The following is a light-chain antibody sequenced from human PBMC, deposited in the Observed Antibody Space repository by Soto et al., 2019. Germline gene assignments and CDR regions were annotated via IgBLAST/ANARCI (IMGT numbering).Light chain of an antibody. CDR1: QSISTW. Sequence: DIQMTQSPSTLSASVGDRATITCRASQSISTWLAWYQQKPGQAPKLLIYDASSLESGVPSRFSGSGSGTEFTLPISSLQPDDVATYYCQQYNSYSSTFGPGTKVDI. CDR2: DAS. V-gene: IGKV1-5*01. CDR3: QQYNSYSST. J-gene: IGKJ3*01.